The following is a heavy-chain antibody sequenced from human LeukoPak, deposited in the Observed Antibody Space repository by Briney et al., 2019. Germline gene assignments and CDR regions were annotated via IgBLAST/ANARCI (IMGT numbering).Heavy chain of an antibody. CDR3: ARSATVAGMRGPLDY. Sequence: ASVKVSCKASGYTFTSYYMHWVRQAPGQGLEWMGIINPSGGSTSYAQKFQGRVTMTRDMSTSTVYMELSSLRSEDTAVYYCARSATVAGMRGPLDYWGQGTLVTVSS. J-gene: IGHJ4*02. D-gene: IGHD6-19*01. V-gene: IGHV1-46*01. CDR2: INPSGGST. CDR1: GYTFTSYY.